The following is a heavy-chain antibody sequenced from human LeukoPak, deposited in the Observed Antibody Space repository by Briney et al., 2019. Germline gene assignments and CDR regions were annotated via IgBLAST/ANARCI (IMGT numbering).Heavy chain of an antibody. Sequence: RGSLRLSCAASGFTFSSYAMHWVRQAPGKGLEWVAVISYDGSNKYYADSVKGRFTISRDNSKNTLYLQMNSLRAEDTAVYYCARPVRGFGVVITYYFDYWGQGTLVTVSS. V-gene: IGHV3-30-3*01. CDR3: ARPVRGFGVVITYYFDY. J-gene: IGHJ4*02. CDR2: ISYDGSNK. CDR1: GFTFSSYA. D-gene: IGHD3-3*01.